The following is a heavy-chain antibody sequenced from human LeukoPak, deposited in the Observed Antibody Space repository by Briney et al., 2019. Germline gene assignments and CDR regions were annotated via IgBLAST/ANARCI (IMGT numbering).Heavy chain of an antibody. CDR1: GGPMSSYY. CDR3: ARAPGVGGGPVAGTNWFDP. V-gene: IGHV4-59*01. CDR2: IYYSGTT. Sequence: KPSETLSLTCTVSGGPMSSYYWSWVRQPPGKGLEWIGYIYYSGTTNYNPSLKSRVTISVDKSKKQFSLKLNSVTAADTAVYYCARAPGVGGGPVAGTNWFDPWGQGTLVTVSS. D-gene: IGHD6-19*01. J-gene: IGHJ5*02.